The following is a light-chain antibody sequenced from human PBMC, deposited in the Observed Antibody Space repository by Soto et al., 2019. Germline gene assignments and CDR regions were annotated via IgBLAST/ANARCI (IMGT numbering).Light chain of an antibody. CDR3: TSDSSTSFYV. CDR1: SSDIAGFNY. CDR2: QVT. J-gene: IGLJ1*01. Sequence: QSALTQPASVSGSPGQSITISCIGSSSDIAGFNYISWFQHHPGKAPKLLIYQVTARPSGVSNRFSGSKFGNTASLTISGLQPDDEADYYCTSDSSTSFYVFGPGTKLTVL. V-gene: IGLV2-14*01.